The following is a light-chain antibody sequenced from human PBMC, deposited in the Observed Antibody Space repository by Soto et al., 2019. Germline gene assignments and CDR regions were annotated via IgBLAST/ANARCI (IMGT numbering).Light chain of an antibody. CDR3: SSYTSSSTPVV. Sequence: QSVLTQPTSVSGSPGQSVTISCTGTSSDVGSYNRVSWYQPPPGTAPKLMIYEVSNRPSGVPDRCSGSKSGNTASLTISGLQAEDEADYYCSSYTSSSTPVVFGGGTKLTVL. CDR1: SSDVGSYNR. CDR2: EVS. J-gene: IGLJ2*01. V-gene: IGLV2-18*02.